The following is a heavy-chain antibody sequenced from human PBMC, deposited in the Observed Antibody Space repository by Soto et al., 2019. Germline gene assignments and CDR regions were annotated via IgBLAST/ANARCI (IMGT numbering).Heavy chain of an antibody. V-gene: IGHV3-23*01. Sequence: GGSLRLSCAASGCTFSTYAMSWGRQAPGKGLEWVSSISTTDAAYCADSVKGHFTISRDNFKNTLYLQMNSLRVEDTAIYYCAKNYYFAFWAPGTLVTVSS. CDR3: AKNYYFAF. CDR1: GCTFSTYA. CDR2: ISTTDAA. J-gene: IGHJ4*02.